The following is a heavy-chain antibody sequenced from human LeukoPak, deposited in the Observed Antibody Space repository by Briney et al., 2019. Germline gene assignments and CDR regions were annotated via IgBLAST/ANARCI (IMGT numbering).Heavy chain of an antibody. Sequence: GGSLRLSCAASGFTFDDYAMHWVRQAPGKGLEWVSGINWNSGSIGYADSVKGRFTISRDNAKNSLYLQMNSLRAEDTAVYYCAELGITMIGGVWGKGTTVTISS. J-gene: IGHJ6*04. D-gene: IGHD3-10*02. CDR1: GFTFDDYA. CDR3: AELGITMIGGV. V-gene: IGHV3-9*01. CDR2: INWNSGSI.